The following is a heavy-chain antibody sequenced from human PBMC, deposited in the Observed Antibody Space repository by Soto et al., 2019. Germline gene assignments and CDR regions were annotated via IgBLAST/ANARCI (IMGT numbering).Heavy chain of an antibody. CDR3: ATSDASGDGYLLNGTDV. Sequence: PGESLKISCKGSGYSFTSYRISWVRQMPGKGLEWMGRIDPSDSYTNYSPSFQGHVTISADKSMSTAYLQWSSLKASDTAMYYCATSDASGDGYLLNGTDVWGQGTTVTVSS. CDR1: GYSFTSYR. V-gene: IGHV5-10-1*01. CDR2: IDPSDSYT. D-gene: IGHD5-12*01. J-gene: IGHJ6*02.